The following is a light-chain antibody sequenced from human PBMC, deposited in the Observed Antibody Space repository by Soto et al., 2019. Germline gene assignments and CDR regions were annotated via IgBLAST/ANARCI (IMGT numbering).Light chain of an antibody. CDR3: QTWGTGIVV. J-gene: IGLJ2*01. CDR2: LNSDGSH. CDR1: SGHSSYA. V-gene: IGLV4-69*01. Sequence: LVLTQSPSASASLGASVKLTCTLSSGHSSYAIAWHQQQPEKGPRYLMKLNSDGSHSKGDGIPDRFSGSSSGAERYLTISSLQSEDEADYYCQTWGTGIVVFGGGTKVTGL.